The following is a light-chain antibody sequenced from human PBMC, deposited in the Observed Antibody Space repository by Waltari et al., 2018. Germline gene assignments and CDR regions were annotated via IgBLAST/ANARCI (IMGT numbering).Light chain of an antibody. CDR2: EVI. Sequence: QSALTQPASVSGTPGQSITISCTGTTSDVGNYDLVSWYQQHPGKAPKRLICEVIKLPSGVASRVSGSKACNTASRTISGLQGEEEADYYCCSYAGRVTYVFGSGTKVTGL. CDR1: TSDVGNYDL. V-gene: IGLV2-23*02. J-gene: IGLJ1*01. CDR3: CSYAGRVTYV.